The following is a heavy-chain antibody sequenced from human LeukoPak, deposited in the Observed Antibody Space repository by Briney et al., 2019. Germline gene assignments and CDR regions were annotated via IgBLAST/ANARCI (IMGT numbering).Heavy chain of an antibody. CDR1: GFTFRNYW. D-gene: IGHD1-26*01. Sequence: GGSLRLSCAASGFTFRNYWMHWVRQVPGKGLVWVSRISPDGTSKSYADSVKGRFTISRDNAKNTLSLQMNSLRAEDTALYYCARADGSHYGLKDYWGQGTLVAVSS. CDR2: ISPDGTSK. V-gene: IGHV3-74*01. CDR3: ARADGSHYGLKDY. J-gene: IGHJ4*02.